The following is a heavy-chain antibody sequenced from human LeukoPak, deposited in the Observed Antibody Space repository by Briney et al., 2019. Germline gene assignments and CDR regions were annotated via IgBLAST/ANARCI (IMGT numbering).Heavy chain of an antibody. CDR3: AKALAN. Sequence: GGSLRLSCGASGFTFSSYAMSWVRQAPGKGLEWVSTINHNGDNTYYADSVKGRFTISRDNFKNTLYLQMNSLRAEDTAVYYCAKALANWGQGTLVSVSS. J-gene: IGHJ4*02. CDR2: INHNGDNT. CDR1: GFTFSSYA. V-gene: IGHV3-23*01.